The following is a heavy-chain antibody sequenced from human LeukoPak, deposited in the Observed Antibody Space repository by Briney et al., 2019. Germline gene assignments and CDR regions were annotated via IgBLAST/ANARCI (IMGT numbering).Heavy chain of an antibody. CDR2: IWSDGTNT. CDR3: ARDAQRGFDYSNSLQY. V-gene: IGHV3-33*08. Sequence: PGGSLRLSCAASGFTFSSYSMNWVRQAPGKGLEWVAVIWSDGTNTYYSDSVKGRFTISRVDSEKTVYLQMKSLRPDDSGVYYCARDAQRGFDYSNSLQYWGQGTPVTVST. CDR1: GFTFSSYS. J-gene: IGHJ4*02. D-gene: IGHD4-11*01.